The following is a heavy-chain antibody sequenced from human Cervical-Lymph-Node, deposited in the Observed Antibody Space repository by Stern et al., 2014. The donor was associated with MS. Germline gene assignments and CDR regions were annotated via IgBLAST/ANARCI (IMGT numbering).Heavy chain of an antibody. Sequence: VQLEESGAEVKKPGSSVKVSCKASGGTFSSYAISWVRQAPGQGLEWMGGIIPIFGTANYAQKFQGRVTITADESTSTAYMELRSLRSEDTAVYYCARDGGAYYDSSGYYQNWFDPWGQGTLVTVSS. CDR2: IIPIFGTA. J-gene: IGHJ5*02. D-gene: IGHD3-22*01. CDR3: ARDGGAYYDSSGYYQNWFDP. V-gene: IGHV1-69*01. CDR1: GGTFSSYA.